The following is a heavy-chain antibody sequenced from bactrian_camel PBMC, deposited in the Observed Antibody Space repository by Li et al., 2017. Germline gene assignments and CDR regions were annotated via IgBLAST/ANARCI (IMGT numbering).Heavy chain of an antibody. D-gene: IGHD2*01. V-gene: IGHV3S53*01. CDR3: AAGSVVVDERGEARAEFNY. J-gene: IGHJ4*01. Sequence: QLVESGGGSVQSGGSLRLSCVASGYTYCSLDMSWYRQAPGKEREGVASIAGGGNPAYADSVKGRFAISKDNAKNTLYLQMNSLKPEDTAMFYCAAGSVVVDERGEARAEFNYWGQGTQVTVS. CDR2: IAGGGNP. CDR1: GYTYCSLD.